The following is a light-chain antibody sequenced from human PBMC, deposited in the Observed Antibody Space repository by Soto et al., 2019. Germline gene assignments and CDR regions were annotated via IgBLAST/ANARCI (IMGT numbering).Light chain of an antibody. CDR2: WAS. CDR1: QSVLYSSNNKNY. CDR3: QQYLSTPRT. V-gene: IGKV4-1*01. Sequence: DIVMTQSPDSLAVSLGERATINCKSSQSVLYSSNNKNYLAWYQQKAGQPPKVLIYWASTRESGVPDRFSGSGSGTDFTLTISSLRAEDVAVYYCQQYLSTPRTFGGGTKVEIK. J-gene: IGKJ4*02.